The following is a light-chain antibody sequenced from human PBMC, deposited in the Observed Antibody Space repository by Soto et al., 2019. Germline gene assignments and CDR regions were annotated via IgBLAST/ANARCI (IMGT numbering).Light chain of an antibody. CDR3: QQFNSYPIT. J-gene: IGKJ5*01. CDR1: QDIRGA. CDR2: DVS. V-gene: IGKV1-13*02. Sequence: AIQLTQSPSSLSASVGDRVTITCRASQDIRGALAWYQQKPGQAPKILIYDVSTLESGVPSSFSGSSSGTDFTLTISSLQPVDFATYYGQQFNSYPITFGQATRLEIK.